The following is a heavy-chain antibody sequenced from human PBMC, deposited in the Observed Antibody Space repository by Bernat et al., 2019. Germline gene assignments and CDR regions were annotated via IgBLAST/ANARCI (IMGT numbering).Heavy chain of an antibody. Sequence: EVQLVESGGGLVQPGGSLKLSCAASGFTFSGSAMHWVRQASGKGLGWVGRIRSKANSYATAYAASVKGRFTISRDDSKNTAYLQMNSLKTEDTAVYYCTRHPYSGYDYGMDYWGQGTLVTVSS. CDR3: TRHPYSGYDYGMDY. D-gene: IGHD5-12*01. V-gene: IGHV3-73*02. CDR2: IRSKANSYAT. J-gene: IGHJ4*02. CDR1: GFTFSGSA.